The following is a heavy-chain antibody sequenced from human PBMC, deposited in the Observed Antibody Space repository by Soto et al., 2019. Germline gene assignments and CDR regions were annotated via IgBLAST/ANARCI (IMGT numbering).Heavy chain of an antibody. CDR3: ARVAVAGTRVDY. D-gene: IGHD6-19*01. Sequence: QVQLQESGPGLVKPSGTLSLTCAVSGGSISSSNWWSWVRQPPGKGLEWIGEIYHSGSTNYNPSRKSPVTISVDKSKNQVSLKLSSVTAADTAVYYCARVAVAGTRVDYWGQGTLVTVSS. CDR1: GGSISSSNW. CDR2: IYHSGST. J-gene: IGHJ4*02. V-gene: IGHV4-4*02.